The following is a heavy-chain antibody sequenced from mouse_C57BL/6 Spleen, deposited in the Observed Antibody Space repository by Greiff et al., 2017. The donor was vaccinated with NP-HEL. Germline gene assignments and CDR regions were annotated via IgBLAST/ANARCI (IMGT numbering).Heavy chain of an antibody. J-gene: IGHJ1*03. CDR1: GYTFTSYW. CDR3: ARIHSNYQGYFDV. V-gene: IGHV1-50*01. D-gene: IGHD2-5*01. Sequence: QVQLQQPGAELVKPGASVKLSCKASGYTFTSYWMQWVKQRPGQGLEWIGEIDPTDSYTNYNQKFKGKATLTVDTSSSTAYMQLSSLTSEDSAVYYCARIHSNYQGYFDVWGTGTTVTVSS. CDR2: IDPTDSYT.